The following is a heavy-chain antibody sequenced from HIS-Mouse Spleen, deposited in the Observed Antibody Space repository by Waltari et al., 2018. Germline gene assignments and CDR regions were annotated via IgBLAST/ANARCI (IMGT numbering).Heavy chain of an antibody. CDR3: ARDTVIAARSYGMDV. V-gene: IGHV3-53*01. Sequence: EVQLVESGGGLIQPGGSLRLSCAASGFTVSSNYMSWVRQAPGKGREWVSGLYGVGRTYEADTVKGRFTIARENSKNTLYLQMNSLRAEDTAVYYCARDTVIAARSYGMDVWGQGTTVTVSS. J-gene: IGHJ6*02. CDR2: LYGVGRT. CDR1: GFTVSSNY. D-gene: IGHD6-6*01.